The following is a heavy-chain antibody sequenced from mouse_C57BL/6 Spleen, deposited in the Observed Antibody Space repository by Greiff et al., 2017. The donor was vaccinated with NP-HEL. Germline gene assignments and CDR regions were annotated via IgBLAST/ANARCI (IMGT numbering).Heavy chain of an antibody. J-gene: IGHJ3*01. D-gene: IGHD2-1*01. CDR2: INPNYGTT. Sequence: VQLKQSGPELVKPGASVKISCKASGYSFTDYNMNWVKQSNGKSLEWIGVINPNYGTTSYNQKFKGKATLTVDQSSSTAYMQLNSLTSEDSAVYYCAGGYYGNYVKLAYWGQGTLVTVSA. CDR3: AGGYYGNYVKLAY. V-gene: IGHV1-39*01. CDR1: GYSFTDYN.